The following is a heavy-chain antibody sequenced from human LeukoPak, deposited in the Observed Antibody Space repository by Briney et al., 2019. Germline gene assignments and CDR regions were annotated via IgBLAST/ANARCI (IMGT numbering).Heavy chain of an antibody. CDR2: ISWNSGSI. CDR1: GFTFDDYA. D-gene: IGHD6-13*01. Sequence: GGSLRLSCAASGFTFDDYAMHWVRQAPGKGLEWVSGISWNSGSIGYADSVKGRFTISRDNAKNSPYLQMNSLRPEDTALYYCAKDLSYSSSWPFDYWGQGTLVTVSS. V-gene: IGHV3-9*01. CDR3: AKDLSYSSSWPFDY. J-gene: IGHJ4*02.